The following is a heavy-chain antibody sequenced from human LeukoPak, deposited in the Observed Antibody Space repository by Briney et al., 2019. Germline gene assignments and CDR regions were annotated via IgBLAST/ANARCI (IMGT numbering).Heavy chain of an antibody. D-gene: IGHD1-1*01. V-gene: IGHV1-18*01. CDR1: GYSFTSYG. Sequence: ASVKVSCKASGYSFTSYGISWVRQAPGQGLEWVGWISPYNGDTNYAQKLQGRVTMTTDTSTSTAYMDLRSLRSDDTAVYYCASSQVPPPYYFDYWGQGTLVTVSS. J-gene: IGHJ4*02. CDR3: ASSQVPPPYYFDY. CDR2: ISPYNGDT.